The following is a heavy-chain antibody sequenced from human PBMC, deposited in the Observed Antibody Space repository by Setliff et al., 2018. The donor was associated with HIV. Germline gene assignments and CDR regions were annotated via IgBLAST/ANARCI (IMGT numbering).Heavy chain of an antibody. Sequence: AAEKVPCKASGYTFTGYYMPWVRQAPGQGPEWLGRINPKSGGSMYAPKFQGRVSMTRDTAISTAYMELSRLRSDDSAVHYCARLPFITIFGVLNGDDGFDIWGQGTRGTVS. D-gene: IGHD3-3*01. CDR2: INPKSGGS. V-gene: IGHV1-2*06. CDR1: GYTFTGYY. CDR3: ARLPFITIFGVLNGDDGFDI. J-gene: IGHJ3*02.